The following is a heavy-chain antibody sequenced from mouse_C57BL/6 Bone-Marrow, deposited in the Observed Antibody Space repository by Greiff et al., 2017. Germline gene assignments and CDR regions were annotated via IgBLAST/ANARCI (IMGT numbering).Heavy chain of an antibody. CDR2: IHPNSGST. CDR1: GYTFTSYW. D-gene: IGHD1-1*01. Sequence: QVQLQQPGAELVKPGASVKSSCKASGYTFTSYWMHWVKQRPGQGLEWIGMIHPNSGSTNYNEKFKSKATLSVDKSSSTAYMQLSSLTSEDSAVYYCASSPYYGSSYWFAYWGQGTLVTVSA. CDR3: ASSPYYGSSYWFAY. J-gene: IGHJ3*01. V-gene: IGHV1-64*01.